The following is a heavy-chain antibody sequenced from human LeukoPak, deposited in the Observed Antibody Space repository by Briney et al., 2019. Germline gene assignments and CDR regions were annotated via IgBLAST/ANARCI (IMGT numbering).Heavy chain of an antibody. CDR2: ISAYNGNT. D-gene: IGHD2-2*01. CDR1: GYTFTSYG. CDR3: ARDRDIVVVPAAIVHFDY. V-gene: IGHV1-18*01. Sequence: ASVKVSCKAPGYTFTSYGISWVRQAPGQGLEWMGWISAYNGNTNYAQKLQGRVTMTTDTSTSTAYMELRSLRSDDTAVYYCARDRDIVVVPAAIVHFDYWGQGTLVTVSS. J-gene: IGHJ4*02.